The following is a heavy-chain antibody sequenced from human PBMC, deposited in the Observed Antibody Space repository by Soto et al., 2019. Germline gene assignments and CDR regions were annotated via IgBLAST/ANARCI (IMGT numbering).Heavy chain of an antibody. V-gene: IGHV4-59*01. CDR2: IYDSGST. Sequence: PSETLSLTCTVSGDSINNYYWTWIRQPPGKGLEWIWYIYDSGSTSYNPSLKSRLTISVDTSKNQFSLKLKSVTAADTAVYYCARGTKYYYQGMDVWGQGTTVTV. J-gene: IGHJ6*02. CDR3: ARGTKYYYQGMDV. CDR1: GDSINNYY.